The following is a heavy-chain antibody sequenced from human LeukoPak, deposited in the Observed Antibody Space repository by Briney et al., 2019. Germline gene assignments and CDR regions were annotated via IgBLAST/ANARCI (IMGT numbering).Heavy chain of an antibody. CDR3: ARDLAGYYYDSSGYRRFNWFDP. V-gene: IGHV1-46*01. CDR1: GYTFTSYY. Sequence: ASVKVSCKASGYTFTSYYMHWVRQAPGQGLEWMGIINPSGGSTSYAQKFQGRVTMTRDMSTSTVYMELSSLRSEDTAVYYCARDLAGYYYDSSGYRRFNWFDPWGQGTLVTVSS. D-gene: IGHD3-22*01. CDR2: INPSGGST. J-gene: IGHJ5*02.